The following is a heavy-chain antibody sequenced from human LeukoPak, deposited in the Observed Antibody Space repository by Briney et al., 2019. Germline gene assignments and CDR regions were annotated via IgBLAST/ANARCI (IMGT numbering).Heavy chain of an antibody. J-gene: IGHJ5*02. Sequence: ASVKVSCKASGYTFSTYEINWVRRATGQGLEWMGWVHPNNGDTVCAQRFQGRVTMTRNTSISTAYMELSSLRSEDTAVYYCTRGPRDDPWGQGTLVTVSS. CDR3: TRGPRDDP. CDR1: GYTFSTYE. CDR2: VHPNNGDT. V-gene: IGHV1-8*01.